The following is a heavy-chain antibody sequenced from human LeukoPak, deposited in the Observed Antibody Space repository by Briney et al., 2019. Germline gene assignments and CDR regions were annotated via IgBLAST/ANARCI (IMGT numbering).Heavy chain of an antibody. V-gene: IGHV4-31*03. CDR3: ARSTYYYDSSGYYPDY. CDR1: GGSISNGDHY. CDR2: IYYSGST. Sequence: SETLSLTCTVSGGSISNGDHYWSWIRQHPGKGLEWIGYIYYSGSTYYNPSLKSRVTISVDTSKNQFSLKLSSVTAADTAVYYCARSTYYYDSSGYYPDYWGQGTLVTVSS. D-gene: IGHD3-22*01. J-gene: IGHJ4*02.